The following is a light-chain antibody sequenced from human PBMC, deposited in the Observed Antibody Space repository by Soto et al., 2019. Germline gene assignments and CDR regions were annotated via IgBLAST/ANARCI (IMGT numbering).Light chain of an antibody. CDR3: CSYAGSYTFV. J-gene: IGLJ1*01. CDR1: SSDVGGYNY. CDR2: DVS. V-gene: IGLV2-11*01. Sequence: QSALTQPRSVSGSPGQSVTISCTGTSSDVGGYNYVSWYQQHPGKAPKLMIYDVSKRPSGVPALFSGSKSGNTASLTISGIQAEEEADYYCCSYAGSYTFVFGTGTKLTVL.